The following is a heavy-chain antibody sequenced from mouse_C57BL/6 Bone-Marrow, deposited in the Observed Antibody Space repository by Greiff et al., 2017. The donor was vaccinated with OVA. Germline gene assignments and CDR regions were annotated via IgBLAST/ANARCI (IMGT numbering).Heavy chain of an antibody. CDR2: ICTGGGT. V-gene: IGHV2-9-1*01. J-gene: IGHJ3*01. D-gene: IGHD2-5*01. CDR1: GFSFTSYA. CDR3: ARAYYSNSDFAY. Sequence: VKLMESGPGLVAPSQSLSITCTVSGFSFTSYAISWVRQPPGKGLEWLGVICTGGGTNYNSALNSRLSISKDNSKSHVFFKMNSLQTDDTARYYCARAYYSNSDFAYWGQGTLVTVSA.